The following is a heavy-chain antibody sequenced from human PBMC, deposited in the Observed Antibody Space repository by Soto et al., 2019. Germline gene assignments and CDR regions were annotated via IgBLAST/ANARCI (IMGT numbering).Heavy chain of an antibody. D-gene: IGHD1-1*01. J-gene: IGHJ6*02. CDR1: GFTFSSYG. V-gene: IGHV3-30*18. CDR3: AKDNLERTCYYGMDV. CDR2: ISYDGSNK. Sequence: QVQLVESGGGVVQPGRSLRLSCAASGFTFSSYGMHWVRQAPGKGLEWVAVISYDGSNKYYADSVNGRFTISRDNSKNTLYLQMNSLRAEDTAVYYCAKDNLERTCYYGMDVWGQGTTVTVSS.